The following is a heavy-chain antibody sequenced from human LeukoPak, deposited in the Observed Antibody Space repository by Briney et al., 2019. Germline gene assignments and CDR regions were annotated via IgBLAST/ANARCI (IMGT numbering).Heavy chain of an antibody. CDR2: ISTSGDRT. CDR3: ARSAVGTSCCTAADY. J-gene: IGHJ4*02. V-gene: IGHV3-23*01. D-gene: IGHD1-26*01. CDR1: GFTFSTYA. Sequence: GGSLRLSCAASGFTFSTYAMTWVRQAPGKGLEWVSGISTSGDRTYYADSVKGRFTISRDNSKNTLYLQMSSLRAEDTAEYYCARSAVGTSCCTAADYWGQGTPVTVSS.